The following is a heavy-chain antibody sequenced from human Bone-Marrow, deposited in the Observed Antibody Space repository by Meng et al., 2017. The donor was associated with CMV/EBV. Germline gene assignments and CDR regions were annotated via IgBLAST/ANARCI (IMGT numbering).Heavy chain of an antibody. J-gene: IGHJ5*01. CDR3: ARHRGGPINNCFDS. CDR1: GFTFSSYS. V-gene: IGHV3-21*01. CDR2: ISSSGTYI. D-gene: IGHD3-10*01. Sequence: GGSLRLSCAASGFTFSSYSMNWVRQAPGKGLEWVSSISSSGTYIYYADSVKGRFTISRDNAKSSLFLQLNSLRADNTALYYCARHRGGPINNCFDSWAQGTPVTVSS.